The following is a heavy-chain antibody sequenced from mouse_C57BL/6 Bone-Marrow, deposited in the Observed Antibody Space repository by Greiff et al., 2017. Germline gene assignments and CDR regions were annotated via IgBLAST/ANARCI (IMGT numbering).Heavy chain of an antibody. Sequence: QVQLKESGAELARPGASVKMSCKASGYTFTSYTMHWVKQRPGQGLEWIGYINPSSGYTKYNQKFKDKATLTADKSSSTAYMQLSSLTSEDSAVYYGARMGYYGSIDYWGQGTTLTVSS. CDR3: ARMGYYGSIDY. CDR1: GYTFTSYT. J-gene: IGHJ2*01. CDR2: INPSSGYT. D-gene: IGHD1-1*01. V-gene: IGHV1-4*01.